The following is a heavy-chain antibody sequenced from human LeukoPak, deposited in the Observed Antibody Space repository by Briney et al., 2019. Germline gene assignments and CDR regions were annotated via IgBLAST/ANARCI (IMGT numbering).Heavy chain of an antibody. Sequence: GRSLRLSCAASGFTFSSYSMNWVRQAPGKGLEWVSSISSSSSYIYYADSVKGRFTISRDNARNSLYLQMNSLRAEDTAVYYCARDLEVPAATYWTLKNYYYYGMDVWGQGTTVTVSS. CDR2: ISSSSSYI. CDR1: GFTFSSYS. D-gene: IGHD2-2*01. CDR3: ARDLEVPAATYWTLKNYYYYGMDV. J-gene: IGHJ6*02. V-gene: IGHV3-21*01.